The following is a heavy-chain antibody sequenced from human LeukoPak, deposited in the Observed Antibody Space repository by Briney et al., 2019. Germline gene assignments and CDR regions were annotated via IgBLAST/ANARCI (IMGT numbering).Heavy chain of an antibody. CDR2: IYTSGST. CDR1: GGSISSGSYY. D-gene: IGHD3-10*01. Sequence: SQTLSLTCTVSGGSISSGSYYWSWIRQPAGKGLEWIGRIYTSGSTNYNPSLKSRVTISVDTSKNQFSLKLSSVTAADTAVYYCAGESLSWSTLPAYFDYWGQGTLVTVSS. J-gene: IGHJ4*02. CDR3: AGESLSWSTLPAYFDY. V-gene: IGHV4-61*02.